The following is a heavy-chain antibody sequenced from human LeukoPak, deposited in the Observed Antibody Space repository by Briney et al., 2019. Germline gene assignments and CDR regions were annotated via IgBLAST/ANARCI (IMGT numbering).Heavy chain of an antibody. CDR2: ISGSGGST. D-gene: IGHD1-7*01. Sequence: GGSLRLSCAASGFTFSSYAMSWVRQAPGKGLEWVSAISGSGGSTYYADSVKGRFTISRDNSKNTLYLQMNSLRAEDTAVYYCAKDPGVNWNCVYRGAFDIWGQGTMVTVSS. CDR1: GFTFSSYA. CDR3: AKDPGVNWNCVYRGAFDI. V-gene: IGHV3-23*01. J-gene: IGHJ3*02.